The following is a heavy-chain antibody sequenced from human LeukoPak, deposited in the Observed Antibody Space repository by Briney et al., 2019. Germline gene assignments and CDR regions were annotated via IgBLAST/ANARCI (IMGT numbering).Heavy chain of an antibody. CDR3: ARGGYSYGALFDY. D-gene: IGHD5-18*01. CDR2: IYYSGST. CDR1: GGSFSGYY. Sequence: SETLSLTCAVYGGSFSGYYWSWIRQPPGKGLEWIGYIYYSGSTNYNPSLKSRVTISVDTSKNQFSLKLSSVTAADTAVYYCARGGYSYGALFDYWGQGTLVTVSS. V-gene: IGHV4-59*01. J-gene: IGHJ4*02.